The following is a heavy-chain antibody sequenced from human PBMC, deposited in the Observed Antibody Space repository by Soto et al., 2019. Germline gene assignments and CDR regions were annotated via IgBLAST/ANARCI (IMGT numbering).Heavy chain of an antibody. J-gene: IGHJ6*02. CDR3: ARDKTEVTTFVYYYYGMDV. CDR1: GGSFRGYY. D-gene: IGHD3-16*01. Sequence: SETLSLTCAVYGGSFRGYYWSWIHQPPGKGLEWIGEIDHRGSTNYNPSLKSRVTISVDTSKSQFSLKLSSVTAADTAVYYCARDKTEVTTFVYYYYGMDVWGQGTTVTVSS. V-gene: IGHV4-34*01. CDR2: IDHRGST.